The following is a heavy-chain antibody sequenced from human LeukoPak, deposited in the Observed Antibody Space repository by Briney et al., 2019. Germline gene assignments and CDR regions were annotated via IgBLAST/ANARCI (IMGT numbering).Heavy chain of an antibody. CDR1: GGSISGYS. Sequence: SETLSLTCTVSGGSISGYSCSWIRQPAGKGLEWIGRIYSSGITNYNPSLKSRVTMSLDTYKNQFSLVVSSATAADTAVYYCARGQSGYYDYWGQGTLVTVSS. J-gene: IGHJ4*02. V-gene: IGHV4-4*07. D-gene: IGHD3-3*01. CDR2: IYSSGIT. CDR3: ARGQSGYYDY.